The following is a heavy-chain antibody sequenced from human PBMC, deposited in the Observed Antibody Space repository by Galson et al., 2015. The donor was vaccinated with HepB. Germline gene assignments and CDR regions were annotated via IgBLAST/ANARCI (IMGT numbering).Heavy chain of an antibody. V-gene: IGHV3-33*01. Sequence: SLRLSCAASKFTFRNYGMHWVRQAPGKGLEWVALTWAGGNRQYYGDSVKGRLTISRDNSKSTLYLQMNSLRAEDTALYYCVREANIAALAVFDLWGQGTMVTVPS. D-gene: IGHD6-13*01. CDR2: TWAGGNRQ. CDR3: VREANIAALAVFDL. J-gene: IGHJ3*01. CDR1: KFTFRNYG.